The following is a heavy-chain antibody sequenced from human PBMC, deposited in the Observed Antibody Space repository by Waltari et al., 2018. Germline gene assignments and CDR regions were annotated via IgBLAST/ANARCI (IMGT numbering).Heavy chain of an antibody. CDR3: AKPAISDYFDY. CDR1: GFTFSSYA. J-gene: IGHJ4*02. V-gene: IGHV3-23*01. Sequence: EVQLLESGGGLVQPGGSLRLSCAASGFTFSSYAMSWVRQAPGKGLEWVSAISGSGVSTYYSDSVKGRFTISRDNSKTPLYLQMNSLRAEDTAVYYCAKPAISDYFDYWGQGTLVTVSS. CDR2: ISGSGVST. D-gene: IGHD2-2*01.